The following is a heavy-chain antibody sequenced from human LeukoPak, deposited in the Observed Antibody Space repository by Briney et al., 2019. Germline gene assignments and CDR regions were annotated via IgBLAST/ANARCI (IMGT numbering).Heavy chain of an antibody. D-gene: IGHD6-19*01. Sequence: GGSLRLSRAASGFTFSSYAMHWVRQAPGKGLEWVAVISYDGSNKYYADSVKGRFTISRDNSKNTLYLQMNSLRAEDTAVYYCAREGIAVAGTSKAFDIWGQGTMVTVSS. CDR3: AREGIAVAGTSKAFDI. CDR1: GFTFSSYA. CDR2: ISYDGSNK. V-gene: IGHV3-30*04. J-gene: IGHJ3*02.